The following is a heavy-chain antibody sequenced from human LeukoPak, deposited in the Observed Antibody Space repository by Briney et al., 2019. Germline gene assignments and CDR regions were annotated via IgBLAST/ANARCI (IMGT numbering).Heavy chain of an antibody. CDR1: SHSISHSYY. J-gene: IGHJ4*02. D-gene: IGHD5-18*01. Sequence: SETLSLTCTVSSHSISHSYYLGWIRQPPGNGLELIGSIYYCGSTYYTPSLKSRVTISVDTSKNQFSLQMSSVTAADTAVYYCARQGYSYGLFDYWGQGTLVTVSS. CDR3: ARQGYSYGLFDY. V-gene: IGHV4-39*01. CDR2: IYYCGST.